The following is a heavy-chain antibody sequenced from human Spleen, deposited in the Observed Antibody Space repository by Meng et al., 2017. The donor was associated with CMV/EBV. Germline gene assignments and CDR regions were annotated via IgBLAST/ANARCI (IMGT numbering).Heavy chain of an antibody. J-gene: IGHJ4*02. D-gene: IGHD2/OR15-2a*01. CDR3: ARKGNRFSTQRFDY. CDR1: GGSVSSGSYY. CDR2: INSSGTT. Sequence: SETLSLTCTVSGGSVSSGSYYWSWIRQPPGKGLEWIAEINSSGTTNYNPSLKSRVTISVDTSKNQFSLKLSAVTAADTAVYYCARKGNRFSTQRFDYWGQGTLVTVSS. V-gene: IGHV4-61*01.